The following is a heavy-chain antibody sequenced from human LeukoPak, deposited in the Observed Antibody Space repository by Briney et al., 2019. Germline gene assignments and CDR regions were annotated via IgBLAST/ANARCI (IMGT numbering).Heavy chain of an antibody. CDR1: GGTFSSYA. CDR2: IIPIFGTA. D-gene: IGHD5-18*01. J-gene: IGHJ4*02. CDR3: ARPSRGYSYGLYYFDY. V-gene: IGHV1-69*13. Sequence: SVKVSCKASGGTFSSYAISWVQQAPGQGLEWMGGIIPIFGTANYAQKFQGRVTITADESTSTAYMELSSLRSEDTAVYYCARPSRGYSYGLYYFDYWGQGTLVTVSS.